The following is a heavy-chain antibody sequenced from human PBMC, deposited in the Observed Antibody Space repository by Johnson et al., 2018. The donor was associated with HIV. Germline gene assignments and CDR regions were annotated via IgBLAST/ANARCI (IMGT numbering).Heavy chain of an antibody. V-gene: IGHV3-30-3*01. D-gene: IGHD4-17*01. CDR2: ISFDGYNK. CDR1: GFTFSSYS. Sequence: VQLVESGGGLVQPGGSLRLSCAASGFTFSSYSVHWVRQAQGKGLEWVAVISFDGYNKYYADSVKGRFTISRDNAKNSLYLQMNSLRAEDTAVYYCARDPPVTTTHNAFDIWGQGTMVTVSS. CDR3: ARDPPVTTTHNAFDI. J-gene: IGHJ3*02.